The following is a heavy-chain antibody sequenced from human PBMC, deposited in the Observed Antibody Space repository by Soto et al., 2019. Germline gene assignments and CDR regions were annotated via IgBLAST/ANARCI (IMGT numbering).Heavy chain of an antibody. J-gene: IGHJ5*02. CDR2: IYWDDDT. D-gene: IGHD4-4*01. V-gene: IGHV2-5*02. Sequence: QITLKESGPSVVKPTQTLTLTCTFSGFSLTSEGVGVGWIRQPPGKAPEWLALIYWDDDTRYSPSLKSRLTITKDTSKNQVVLIMTNMDPVDTGTYFCAHSSLHYKNWFDPWGQGALVIVTS. CDR3: AHSSLHYKNWFDP. CDR1: GFSLTSEGVG.